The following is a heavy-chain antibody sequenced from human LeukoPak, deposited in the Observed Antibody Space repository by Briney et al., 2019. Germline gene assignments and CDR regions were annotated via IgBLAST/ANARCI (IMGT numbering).Heavy chain of an antibody. CDR2: IYYSGST. CDR3: ARAHRGNVLLWFGESFFDY. V-gene: IGHV4-30-4*08. CDR1: GGSISSYY. D-gene: IGHD3-10*01. Sequence: SETLSLTCTVSGGSISSYYWSWIRQPPGKGLEWIGYIYYSGSTYYNPSLKSRVTISVDTSKNQFSLKLSSVTAADTAVYYCARAHRGNVLLWFGESFFDYWGQGTLVTVSS. J-gene: IGHJ4*02.